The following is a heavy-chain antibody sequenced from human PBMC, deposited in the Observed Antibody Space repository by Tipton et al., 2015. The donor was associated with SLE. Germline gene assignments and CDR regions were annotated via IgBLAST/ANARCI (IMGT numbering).Heavy chain of an antibody. CDR2: IYYIGSGST. CDR1: GGSVSSVGYY. CDR3: ARDRSRGSGSFDA. D-gene: IGHD5-24*01. J-gene: IGHJ4*02. Sequence: TLSLTCTVSGGSVSSVGYYWSWIRLQPGKGLEWIGYIYYIGSGSTSYNPSLKSRLTISVDTSKNQFSLKLSSVTAADTAVYYCARDRSRGSGSFDAWGQGTLVPVSS. V-gene: IGHV4-31*03.